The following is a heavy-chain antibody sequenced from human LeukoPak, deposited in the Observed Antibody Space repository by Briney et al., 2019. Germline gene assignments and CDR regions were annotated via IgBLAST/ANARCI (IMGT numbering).Heavy chain of an antibody. J-gene: IGHJ6*03. CDR3: ARDVGGADMDV. CDR2: ISHSGST. Sequence: SETLSLTCAVYGGSFSGYHWNWMRQSPGKGLEWIGEISHSGSTNYNPSLKSRVTMSVDTSKNQFSLKLSSVTAADTAIYYCARDVGGADMDVWGKGTTVTVSS. V-gene: IGHV4-34*01. CDR1: GGSFSGYH. D-gene: IGHD3-10*01.